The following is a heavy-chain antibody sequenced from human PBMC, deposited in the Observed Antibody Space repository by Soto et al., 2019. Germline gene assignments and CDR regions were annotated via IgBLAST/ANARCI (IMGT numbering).Heavy chain of an antibody. CDR2: ISYDGSNK. D-gene: IGHD6-13*01. Sequence: PGGSLRLSCAASGFTFSSYGMHWVRQAPGKGLEWVAVISYDGSNKYYADSVKGRFTISRDNSKNTLYLQMNSLRAEDTAVYYCASPEGIAAAGTLDYWGQGTLVTVSS. CDR3: ASPEGIAAAGTLDY. J-gene: IGHJ4*02. V-gene: IGHV3-30*03. CDR1: GFTFSSYG.